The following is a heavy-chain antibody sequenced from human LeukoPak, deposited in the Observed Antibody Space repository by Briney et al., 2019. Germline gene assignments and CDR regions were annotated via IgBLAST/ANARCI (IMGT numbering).Heavy chain of an antibody. CDR1: GFTFSSYG. CDR2: IRYDGSNK. D-gene: IGHD3-9*01. Sequence: GGSLRLSCAASGFTFSSYGMHWVRQAPGKGLEWVAFIRYDGSNKYYADSVKGRFTISRDNSKNTLYLQMTSLRAEDTAVYYCAKGFHYDILTGLFDYWGQGTLVTVSS. V-gene: IGHV3-30*02. J-gene: IGHJ4*02. CDR3: AKGFHYDILTGLFDY.